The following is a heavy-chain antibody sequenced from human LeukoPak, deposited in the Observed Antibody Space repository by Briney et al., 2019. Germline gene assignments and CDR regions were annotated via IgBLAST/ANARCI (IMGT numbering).Heavy chain of an antibody. D-gene: IGHD2-15*01. J-gene: IGHJ4*02. CDR2: MIPIFGTA. CDR3: ASRYCSGGSCYLYYFDY. CDR1: GGTFSSYA. V-gene: IGHV1-69*01. Sequence: ASVKVSCKASGGTFSSYAISWVRQAPGQGLEWMGGMIPIFGTANYAQKFQGRVTITADESTSTAYMELSSLRSEDTAVYYCASRYCSGGSCYLYYFDYWGQGTLVTVSS.